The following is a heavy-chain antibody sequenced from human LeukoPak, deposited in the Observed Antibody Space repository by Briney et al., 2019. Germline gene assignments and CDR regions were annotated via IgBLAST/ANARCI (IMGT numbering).Heavy chain of an antibody. J-gene: IGHJ4*02. D-gene: IGHD5-24*01. Sequence: PSETLSLTCTVSGGSISSYYWSWIRQPPGKGLEWIGSIYYSGSTYYNPSLKSRVTISVDTSKNQFSLKLSSVTAADTAVYYCARAGWDGYNFLPDYWGQGTLVTVSS. CDR1: GGSISSYY. V-gene: IGHV4-59*01. CDR3: ARAGWDGYNFLPDY. CDR2: IYYSGST.